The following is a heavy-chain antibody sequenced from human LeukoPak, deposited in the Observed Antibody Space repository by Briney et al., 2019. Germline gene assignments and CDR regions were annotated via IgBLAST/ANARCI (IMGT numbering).Heavy chain of an antibody. CDR1: GFIFSPYG. Sequence: GGSLRLSCAASGFIFSPYGMTWVRQAPGKGLEWVSTISSSGDPFYTDSVKGRFTISRDNSKNTLHLQMGSLRAEDMAVYYCARGPAIVYVFDIWGQGTMVTVSS. CDR3: ARGPAIVYVFDI. D-gene: IGHD3-22*01. J-gene: IGHJ3*02. CDR2: ISSSGDP. V-gene: IGHV3-64*02.